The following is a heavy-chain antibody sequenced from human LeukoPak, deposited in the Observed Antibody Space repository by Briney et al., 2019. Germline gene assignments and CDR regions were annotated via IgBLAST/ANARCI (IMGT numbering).Heavy chain of an antibody. CDR1: GGTFSSYA. V-gene: IGHV1-69*01. CDR3: ARDLDDAFDI. Sequence: SVKVSCKASGGTFSSYAISWERQAPGQGLEWMGGIIPIFGTANYAQKFQGRVTITADESTSTAYMELSSLRSEDTAVYYCARDLDDAFDIWGQGTMVTVSS. J-gene: IGHJ3*02. CDR2: IIPIFGTA.